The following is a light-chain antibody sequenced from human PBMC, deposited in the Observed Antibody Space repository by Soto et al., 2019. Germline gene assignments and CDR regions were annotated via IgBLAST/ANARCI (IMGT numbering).Light chain of an antibody. CDR3: QHYNTYST. J-gene: IGKJ1*01. Sequence: DLQMTQSPSTLSASVGDRVIITCRASQSISSWLAWYQQKPGKAPKLLIYKASSLESGVPSRFSGSGSGTEFTLTISSLQPDDFATYYCQHYNTYSTFGQGTKVDIK. CDR2: KAS. V-gene: IGKV1-5*03. CDR1: QSISSW.